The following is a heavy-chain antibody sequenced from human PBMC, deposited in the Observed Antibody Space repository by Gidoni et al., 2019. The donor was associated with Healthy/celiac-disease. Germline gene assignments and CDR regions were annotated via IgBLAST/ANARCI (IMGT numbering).Heavy chain of an antibody. CDR2: IIPIFGTA. CDR3: ARSGVPGPYCSGGSCYARYYYYGMDV. Sequence: QVQLVQSGAEVKKPGSSVKVSCKASGGTFSSYAISWVRQAPGQGLEWMGGIIPIFGTATYARKFQGRVTITADKSTSTAYMELSSLRSEDTAVYYCARSGVPGPYCSGGSCYARYYYYGMDVWGKGTTVTVSS. J-gene: IGHJ6*04. V-gene: IGHV1-69*06. CDR1: GGTFSSYA. D-gene: IGHD2-15*01.